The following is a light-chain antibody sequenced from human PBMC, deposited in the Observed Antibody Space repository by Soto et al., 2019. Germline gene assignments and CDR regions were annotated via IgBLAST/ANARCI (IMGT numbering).Light chain of an antibody. J-gene: IGLJ1*01. CDR3: TSYTSFITPYV. V-gene: IGLV2-14*01. CDR1: SSDVGDSDF. CDR2: EVT. Sequence: QSVLTQPASVSGSPGQSITISCTGTSSDVGDSDFVSWYQHHPGKAPKLMIYEVTNRPSGVSNRFSGSKSGNTASLTISGLQAEDEAAYYCTSYTSFITPYVFGTGTKVTVL.